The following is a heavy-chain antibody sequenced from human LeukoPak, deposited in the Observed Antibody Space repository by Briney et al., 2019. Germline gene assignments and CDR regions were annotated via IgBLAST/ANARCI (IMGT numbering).Heavy chain of an antibody. V-gene: IGHV4-34*01. CDR3: ARGEGDIVVVPAALGFDP. Sequence: PSETLSLTCAVYGGSFSGYYWSWIRQPPGKGLERIGEINHSGSTNYNPSLKSRVTISVDTSKNQFSLKLSSVTAADTAVYYCARGEGDIVVVPAALGFDPWGQGTPVTVSS. CDR2: INHSGST. J-gene: IGHJ5*02. CDR1: GGSFSGYY. D-gene: IGHD2-2*01.